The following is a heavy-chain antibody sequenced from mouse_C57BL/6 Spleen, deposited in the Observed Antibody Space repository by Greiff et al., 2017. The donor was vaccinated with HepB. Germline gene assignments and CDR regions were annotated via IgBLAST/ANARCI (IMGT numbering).Heavy chain of an antibody. CDR3: ARWGPLRFYAMDY. V-gene: IGHV3-6*01. CDR1: GYSITSGYY. D-gene: IGHD1-1*01. Sequence: EVQLQQSGPGLVKPSQSLSLTCSVTGYSITSGYYWNWIRQFPGNKLEWMGYISYDGSNNYNPSLKNRISITRDTSKIQFFLKLNSVTTEDTATYYCARWGPLRFYAMDYWGQGTSVTVSS. J-gene: IGHJ4*01. CDR2: ISYDGSN.